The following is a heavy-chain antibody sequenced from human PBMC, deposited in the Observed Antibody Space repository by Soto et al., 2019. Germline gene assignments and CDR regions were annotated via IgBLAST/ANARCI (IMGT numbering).Heavy chain of an antibody. Sequence: EVQLLESGGGLVQPGGSLRLSCAASGFTFSSYAMSWVRQAPGKGLEWVSAISGSGGSTYYADSVKGRFTISRDNSKNTLYLQMNSLRAEDTAVYYCASSGGVGSHYGMDVWGQGTTVTVSS. CDR3: ASSGGVGSHYGMDV. V-gene: IGHV3-23*01. CDR2: ISGSGGST. J-gene: IGHJ6*02. D-gene: IGHD1-26*01. CDR1: GFTFSSYA.